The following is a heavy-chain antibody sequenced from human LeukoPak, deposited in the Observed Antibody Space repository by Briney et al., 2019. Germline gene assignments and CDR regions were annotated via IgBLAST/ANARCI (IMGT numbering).Heavy chain of an antibody. J-gene: IGHJ5*02. D-gene: IGHD3-3*01. Sequence: SVKVSCKASGYTFTGYYMNWVRQAPGQGLEWMGGIIPIFGTANYAQKFQGRVTITADESTSTAYMELSSLRSEDTAVYYCARLEVVAFWSGYYTYWFDPWGQGTLVTVSS. CDR2: IIPIFGTA. CDR3: ARLEVVAFWSGYYTYWFDP. CDR1: GYTFTGYY. V-gene: IGHV1-69*13.